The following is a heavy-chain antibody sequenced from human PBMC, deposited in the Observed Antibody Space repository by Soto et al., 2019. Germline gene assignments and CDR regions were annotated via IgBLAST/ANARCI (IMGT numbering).Heavy chain of an antibody. V-gene: IGHV4-59*01. CDR3: TRVGGYYGDYPNFDY. CDR2: MYYSGST. Sequence: SETLSLTCTVSGGTISNYYWSWIRQPPGKGLEWMGYMYYSGSTKYNPSLKSRVTISVGTSNNQFFLKLNSVTAADTAVYFCTRVGGYYGDYPNFDYWGRGTLVTVSS. D-gene: IGHD4-17*01. CDR1: GGTISNYY. J-gene: IGHJ4*02.